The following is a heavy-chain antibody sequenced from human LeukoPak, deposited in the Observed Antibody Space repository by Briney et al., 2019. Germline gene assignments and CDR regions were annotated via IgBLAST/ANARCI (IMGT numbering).Heavy chain of an antibody. J-gene: IGHJ4*02. D-gene: IGHD6-19*01. CDR1: GGSISSSLNY. CDR3: ARGWYNTGRRFDY. V-gene: IGHV4-39*07. Sequence: PSETLSLTCSVSGGSISSSLNYWGWIRQPPGKGLEWIGSIYYSGSTYYNPSLKSRVTISIDTSKKQFSLKLRSVTAADTAVYFCARGWYNTGRRFDYWGQGTLVTVSS. CDR2: IYYSGST.